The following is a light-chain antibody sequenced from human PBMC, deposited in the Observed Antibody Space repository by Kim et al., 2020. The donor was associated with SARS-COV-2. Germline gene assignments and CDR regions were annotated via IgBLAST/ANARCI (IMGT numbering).Light chain of an antibody. CDR2: GAS. V-gene: IGKV1-5*03. CDR1: QNIKTW. CDR3: QQYDSHLYT. Sequence: DIEMTQSPSTLSASIGDRVTITCRASQNIKTWLAWYQQKPGKAPRLLISGASSLESGVPSRLSGSGSGTEFTLSISSLQPEDYGTYFCQQYDSHLYTFGQGTKLEI. J-gene: IGKJ2*01.